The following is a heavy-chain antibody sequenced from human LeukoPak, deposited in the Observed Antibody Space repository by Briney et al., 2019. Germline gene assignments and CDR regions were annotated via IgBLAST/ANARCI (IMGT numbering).Heavy chain of an antibody. CDR2: INGNGAIT. CDR3: VRQHGNWHPSGYFQH. Sequence: PAGGSLRLSCSASGFTFSDYTMYWVRQAPGKGLEYVSTINGNGAITNFADSVKGRFTISRDNSKNTLSLQVSSLRPEDTAIYYCVRQHGNWHPSGYFQHWGQGTLVTVSS. V-gene: IGHV3-64D*06. J-gene: IGHJ1*01. CDR1: GFTFSDYT. D-gene: IGHD4-23*01.